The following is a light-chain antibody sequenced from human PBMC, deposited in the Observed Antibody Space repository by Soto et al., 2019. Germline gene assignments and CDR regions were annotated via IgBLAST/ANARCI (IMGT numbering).Light chain of an antibody. V-gene: IGKV1-5*03. Sequence: DIQMTQSPSTLSASIGDTVTITCRTSQSVDTWLAWYQHKAGKAPKLLIYRASSLAPGVPSRFSGSGSGTAFTLTITSLQPDDVATYYCQHYNDYSRVFGQGTQVEIK. CDR3: QHYNDYSRV. J-gene: IGKJ1*01. CDR1: QSVDTW. CDR2: RAS.